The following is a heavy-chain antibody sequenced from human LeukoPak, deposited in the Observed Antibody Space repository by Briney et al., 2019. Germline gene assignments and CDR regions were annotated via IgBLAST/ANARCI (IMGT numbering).Heavy chain of an antibody. J-gene: IGHJ4*02. CDR1: GFTFSSYT. CDR3: TRGSYSDYEY. Sequence: GGSLRLSCAASGFTFSSYTMNWVRQAPGKGLEWVSSIDPSSTYIYYADSVKGRFTISRDNAQNSLYLQMNSLRAEDTAVYYCTRGSYSDYEYWGQGTLVTVSS. D-gene: IGHD5-12*01. CDR2: IDPSSTYI. V-gene: IGHV3-21*01.